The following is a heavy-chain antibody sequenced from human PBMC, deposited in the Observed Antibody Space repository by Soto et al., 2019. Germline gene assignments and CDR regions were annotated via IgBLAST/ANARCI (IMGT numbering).Heavy chain of an antibody. CDR2: ISAYNGNT. CDR1: GYTFTTYG. Sequence: ASVKVSCKASGYTFTTYGINWVRQAPGQGLEWMGWISAYNGNTKYAQKVQGRVIMTTDTSTSTAYMDLRSLRSDDTAVYYCAREGDGDYSDGMDVWGQGTTVTVSS. V-gene: IGHV1-18*04. CDR3: AREGDGDYSDGMDV. J-gene: IGHJ6*02. D-gene: IGHD4-17*01.